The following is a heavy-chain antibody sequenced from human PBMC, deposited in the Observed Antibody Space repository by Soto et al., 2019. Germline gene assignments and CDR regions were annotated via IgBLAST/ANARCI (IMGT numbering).Heavy chain of an antibody. D-gene: IGHD1-26*01. CDR1: GDSIMRDSYS. CDR3: ARGFDSGQFHAFES. Sequence: QVQLQESGPGLVKPSQTLSLTCTVSGDSIMRDSYSWNWIRRHPGKGLEWIGYIYYSGTTAYNPSRKPRVTIAPDTSKNQFSLNLSAVTAADTDVYDCARGFDSGQFHAFESWGRGTPVTVSS. CDR2: IYYSGTT. V-gene: IGHV4-31*03. J-gene: IGHJ4*02.